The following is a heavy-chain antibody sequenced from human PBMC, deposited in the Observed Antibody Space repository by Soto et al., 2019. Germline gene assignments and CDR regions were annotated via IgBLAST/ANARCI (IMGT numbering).Heavy chain of an antibody. CDR2: INPNSGGT. CDR3: ARGLLWFGSTRGDWFDP. Sequence: QVQLVQSGAEVKKPGASVKVSCKASGYTFTGYYMHWVRQAPGQGLEWMGWINPNSGGTNYAQKFQGWVTMTRDTPISTDDMGVSRLRSDDTAVYYCARGLLWFGSTRGDWFDPWGQGTLVTVSS. CDR1: GYTFTGYY. J-gene: IGHJ5*02. V-gene: IGHV1-2*04. D-gene: IGHD3-10*01.